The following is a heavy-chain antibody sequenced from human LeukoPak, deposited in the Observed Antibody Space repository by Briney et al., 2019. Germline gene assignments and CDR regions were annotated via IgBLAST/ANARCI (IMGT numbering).Heavy chain of an antibody. J-gene: IGHJ4*02. CDR1: GFTVINND. CDR2: LYSDGNT. Sequence: GGSLRLSCAASGFTVINNDMTWVRQAPGKGLEWVSVLYSDGNTKYADSVQGLFTISRDNSKNTQYLEMNSLSPDDTAVYYCARGVEPLAANTLAYWGQGTLVTVSP. D-gene: IGHD1-14*01. CDR3: ARGVEPLAANTLAY. V-gene: IGHV3-53*01.